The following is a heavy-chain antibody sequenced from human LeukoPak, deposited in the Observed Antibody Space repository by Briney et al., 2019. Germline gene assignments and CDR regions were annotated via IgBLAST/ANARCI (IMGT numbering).Heavy chain of an antibody. D-gene: IGHD4-23*01. V-gene: IGHV1-18*01. CDR3: ATEFHRGNSPFDY. Sequence: ASVKVSCKASGGTFSSYAISWVRQAPGQGLEWMGRIDTYNGNTNYAQKLQGRVTMTTDTSTNTAYVELRSLRSDDTAVYYCATEFHRGNSPFDYWGQGTLVTVSS. CDR1: GGTFSSYA. J-gene: IGHJ4*02. CDR2: IDTYNGNT.